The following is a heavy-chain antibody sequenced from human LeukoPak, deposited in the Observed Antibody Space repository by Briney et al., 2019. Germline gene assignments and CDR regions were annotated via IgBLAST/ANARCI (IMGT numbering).Heavy chain of an antibody. CDR3: TRVGFWSGYYHFDS. Sequence: SETLSLTCTVSGDSISTYYWSWVRQPPGKGLEWVGYIYYSGSTNYNPSLKSRVTISVDTSKKQFFLKLSSVTAADTAVYYCTRVGFWSGYYHFDSWGQGTLVTVSS. V-gene: IGHV4-59*01. J-gene: IGHJ4*02. CDR2: IYYSGST. D-gene: IGHD3-3*01. CDR1: GDSISTYY.